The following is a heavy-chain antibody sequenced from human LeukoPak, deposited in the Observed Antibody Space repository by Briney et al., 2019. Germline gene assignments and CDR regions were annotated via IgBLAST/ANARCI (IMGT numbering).Heavy chain of an antibody. CDR3: AKSPSGRSRISRFDY. Sequence: PGRSLRLSCAASGFTFSSYGMHWVRQGPGKGLEWVAVISYDGSNKYYADSVNGRFTTSRDNSKNTLSLQMNSLRAEDTAVYYCAKSPSGRSRISRFDYWGQGILVTVSS. CDR1: GFTFSSYG. V-gene: IGHV3-30*18. J-gene: IGHJ4*02. CDR2: ISYDGSNK. D-gene: IGHD1-26*01.